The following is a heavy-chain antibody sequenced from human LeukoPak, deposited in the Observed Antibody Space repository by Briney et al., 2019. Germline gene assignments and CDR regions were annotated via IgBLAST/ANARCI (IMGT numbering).Heavy chain of an antibody. V-gene: IGHV4-59*01. CDR1: GGFINSYY. Sequence: PSETLSLTCTVSGGFINSYYWSWLRQPPGKGLEGIGYIYYSGSTNYNPSLKSRVTISVDTSKNQFSLKLSSVTAATTAVYYCARHHSRYYYDYTAVWGDATTVTVSS. CDR3: ARHHSRYYYDYTAV. D-gene: IGHD2-21*01. J-gene: IGHJ6*03. CDR2: IYYSGST.